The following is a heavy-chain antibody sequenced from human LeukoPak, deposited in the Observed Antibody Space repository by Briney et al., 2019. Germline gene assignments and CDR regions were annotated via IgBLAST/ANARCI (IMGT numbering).Heavy chain of an antibody. CDR2: IRYDGSNK. CDR3: TTDPGGEDGY. D-gene: IGHD3-10*01. CDR1: GFTFSSYG. Sequence: GGSLRLSCAASGFTFSSYGMHWVRQAPGKGLEWVAFIRYDGSNKYYADSVKGRFTISRDNSKNTLYLQMNSLRAEDTAVYYCTTDPGGEDGYWGQGTLVTVSS. J-gene: IGHJ4*02. V-gene: IGHV3-30*02.